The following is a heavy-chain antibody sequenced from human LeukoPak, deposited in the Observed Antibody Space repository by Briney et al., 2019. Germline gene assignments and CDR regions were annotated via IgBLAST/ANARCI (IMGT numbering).Heavy chain of an antibody. V-gene: IGHV3-30*02. CDR1: GFTFSSYG. CDR3: ARQAPYYYGSGYYFDY. J-gene: IGHJ4*02. D-gene: IGHD3-10*01. CDR2: IRYDGSNK. Sequence: GGSLRLSCAASGFTFSSYGMHWVRQAPGKGLEWVAFIRYDGSNKYYADSVKGRFTISRDNSKNTLYLQMNSLRAEDTAVYYCARQAPYYYGSGYYFDYWGQETLVTVSS.